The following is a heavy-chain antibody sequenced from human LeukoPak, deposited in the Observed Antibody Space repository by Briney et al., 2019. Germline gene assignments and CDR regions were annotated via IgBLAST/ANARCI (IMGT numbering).Heavy chain of an antibody. CDR2: ISPYNGNT. Sequence: ASVKVSCKASGYTFTSSGITWVRQAPGQGLEYMGWISPYNGNTNYVQKFQGRGTMTTDTSTSTAYMKLRSLRSDDTAIYYCARDVKGFDPWGQGTLVTVSS. V-gene: IGHV1-18*01. CDR1: GYTFTSSG. CDR3: ARDVKGFDP. J-gene: IGHJ5*02.